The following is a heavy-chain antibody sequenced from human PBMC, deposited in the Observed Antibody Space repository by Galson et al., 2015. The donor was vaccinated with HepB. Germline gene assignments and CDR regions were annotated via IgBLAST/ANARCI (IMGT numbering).Heavy chain of an antibody. J-gene: IGHJ4*02. CDR3: ARDGSHYDVDY. CDR2: ISSGGGRK. V-gene: IGHV3-33*08. Sequence: SLRLSCAASGFTFRRYGMHWVRLVLGKGLEWVAFISSGGGRKDYADSVRGRFSISRDDSRDILYLQMNSLRVDDAARYYCARDGSHYDVDYWGQGSLVTVSS. CDR1: GFTFRRYG. D-gene: IGHD1-26*01.